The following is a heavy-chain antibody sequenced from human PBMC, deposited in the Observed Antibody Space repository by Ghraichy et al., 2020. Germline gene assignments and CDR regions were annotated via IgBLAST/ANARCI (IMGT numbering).Heavy chain of an antibody. Sequence: GESLNISCAASGFSVSSNYMNWVRQAPGKGLEWVSVLYSGGSTHYQRSVKGRFTISRDNSKNTVYLQMNSLRNEDTALYYCARDPHPQLGDAFDMWGQGTLVTVSS. CDR3: ARDPHPQLGDAFDM. CDR2: LYSGGST. D-gene: IGHD1-1*01. V-gene: IGHV3-53*01. J-gene: IGHJ3*02. CDR1: GFSVSSNY.